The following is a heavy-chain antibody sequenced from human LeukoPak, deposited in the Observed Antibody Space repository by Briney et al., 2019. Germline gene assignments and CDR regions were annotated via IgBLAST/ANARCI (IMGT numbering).Heavy chain of an antibody. CDR1: GGSISSSSYY. D-gene: IGHD5-18*01. Sequence: SGTLSLTCTVSGGSISSSSYYWGWIRQPPGKGLEWIGSIYYSGSTYYNPSLKSRVTIFVDTSKNQFSLKLSSVTAADTAVYYCARCGYSYGFDYWGQGTLVTVSS. CDR3: ARCGYSYGFDY. CDR2: IYYSGST. J-gene: IGHJ4*02. V-gene: IGHV4-39*01.